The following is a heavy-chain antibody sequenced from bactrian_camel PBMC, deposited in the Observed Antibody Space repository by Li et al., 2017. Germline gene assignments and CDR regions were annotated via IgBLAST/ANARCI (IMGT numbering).Heavy chain of an antibody. CDR2: TENDDGTT. V-gene: IGHV3S31*01. CDR1: GFTFSSYA. Sequence: VQLVESGGGLVQPGRSLRLSCAASGFTFSSYAMSWVRQAPGKEREAVAITENDDGTTHYADSVKGRFTISQDSTLNSLYLQMSDLKPGDTAVYYCAARSVGWCPLFEHWLGKRAYTPGGYFANWGQGTQVTVS. J-gene: IGHJ6*01. D-gene: IGHD1*01. CDR3: AARSVGWCPLFEHWLGKRAYTPGGYFAN.